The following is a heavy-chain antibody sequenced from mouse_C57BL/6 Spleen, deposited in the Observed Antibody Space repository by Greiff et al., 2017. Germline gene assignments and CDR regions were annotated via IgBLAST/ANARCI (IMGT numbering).Heavy chain of an antibody. D-gene: IGHD1-1*01. CDR2: IYPGSGST. V-gene: IGHV1-55*01. CDR1: GYTFTSYW. Sequence: QVQLKQPGAELVKPGASVKMSCKASGYTFTSYWITWVKQRPGQGLEWIGDIYPGSGSTNYNEKFKSKATLTVDTSSSTAYMQLSSLTSEDSAVYYCAREMDYGSSFFAYWGQGTLVTVSA. CDR3: AREMDYGSSFFAY. J-gene: IGHJ3*01.